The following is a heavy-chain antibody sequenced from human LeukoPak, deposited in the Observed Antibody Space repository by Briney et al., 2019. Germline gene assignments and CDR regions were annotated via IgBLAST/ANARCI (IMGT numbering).Heavy chain of an antibody. J-gene: IGHJ5*02. CDR2: INPNSGGT. CDR3: AGDKGEYAGLFDP. CDR1: GYTFTGYY. D-gene: IGHD2/OR15-2a*01. Sequence: ASVKVSCKASGYTFTGYYMHWVRQAPGQGLEWMGWINPNSGGTNYAQKFQGRVTMTRDTSISTAYMELSRLRSDDTAVYYCAGDKGEYAGLFDPWGQGTLVTVSS. V-gene: IGHV1-2*02.